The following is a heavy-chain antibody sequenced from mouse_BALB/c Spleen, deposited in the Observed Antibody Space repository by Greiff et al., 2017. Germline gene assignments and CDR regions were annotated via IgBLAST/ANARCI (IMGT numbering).Heavy chain of an antibody. CDR2: IWTGGGT. V-gene: IGHV2-9-2*01. Sequence: QVQLQQSGPGLVAPSQSLSITCTVSGFSLTSYDISWIRQPPGKGLEWLGVIWTGGGTNYNSAFMSRLSISKDNSKSQVFLKMNSLQTDDTAIYYCVRDDGYYHYAMDYWGQGTSVTVSS. CDR3: VRDDGYYHYAMDY. D-gene: IGHD2-3*01. CDR1: GFSLTSYD. J-gene: IGHJ4*01.